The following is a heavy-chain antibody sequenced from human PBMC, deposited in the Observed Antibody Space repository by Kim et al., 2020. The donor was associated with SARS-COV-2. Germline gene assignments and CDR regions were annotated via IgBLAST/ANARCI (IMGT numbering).Heavy chain of an antibody. J-gene: IGHJ5*02. CDR3: SRWPGRGSGTRGCFDP. Sequence: SETLSLTCAVYGGSFSGYYWSWIRQPPGKGLEWIGEINHSGSTNYNPSLKSRVTISVDTSKNQFSLKLSSVTAADTAGYYCSRWPGRGSGTRGCFDPWC. CDR1: GGSFSGYY. D-gene: IGHD2-15*01. CDR2: INHSGST. V-gene: IGHV4-34*01.